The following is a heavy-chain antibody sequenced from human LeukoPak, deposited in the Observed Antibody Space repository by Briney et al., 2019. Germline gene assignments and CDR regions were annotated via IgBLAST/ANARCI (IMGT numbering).Heavy chain of an antibody. V-gene: IGHV1-69*05. Sequence: ASVKVSCKASGDTFSSYAISWVRQAPGQGLEWMGGIIPIFGTANYAQKFQGRVTITTDESTSTAYMQLSILRSEDTAVYYCARSGIAAGFQHWGQGTLVTVSS. D-gene: IGHD6-25*01. CDR1: GDTFSSYA. J-gene: IGHJ1*01. CDR3: ARSGIAAGFQH. CDR2: IIPIFGTA.